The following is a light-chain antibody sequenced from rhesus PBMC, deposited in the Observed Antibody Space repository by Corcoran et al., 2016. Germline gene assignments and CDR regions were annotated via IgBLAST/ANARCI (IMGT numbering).Light chain of an antibody. J-gene: IGKJ2*01. V-gene: IGKV1-25*01. Sequence: DIQMTQSPSSLSASVGDRVTITCRASQGITNDLAWNQQKPGETPQLLIYEASSLQSGIPSRFSGSGSGTDFTFTISSLQSEDFATYYCQHYYSTPYSFGQGTKVEIK. CDR1: QGITND. CDR3: QHYYSTPYS. CDR2: EAS.